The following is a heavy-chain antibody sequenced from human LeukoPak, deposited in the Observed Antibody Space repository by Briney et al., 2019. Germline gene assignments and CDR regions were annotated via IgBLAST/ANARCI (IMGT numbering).Heavy chain of an antibody. J-gene: IGHJ4*02. D-gene: IGHD6-19*01. CDR3: ATWYSSGWYEFDY. CDR2: ISYDGSNK. V-gene: IGHV3-30-3*01. Sequence: GGSLRLSCAASGFTFSSYAVHWVRQAPGKGLEWVAVISYDGSNKYYADSVKGRFTISRDNSKNTLYLQMNSLRAEDTAVYYCATWYSSGWYEFDYWGQGTLVTVSS. CDR1: GFTFSSYA.